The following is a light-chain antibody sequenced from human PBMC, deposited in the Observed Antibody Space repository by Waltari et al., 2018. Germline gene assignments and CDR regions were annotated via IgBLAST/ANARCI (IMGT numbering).Light chain of an antibody. Sequence: EIVLTQSPGTLSLSPGERVTLSCRASQTVGRTYIAWYQQRPGQTPRLLIYGTSTRATEIPARFSGSGSGTEFTLTISSLQSEDFAVYYCQQYNDWPYTFGQGTKLEIK. CDR3: QQYNDWPYT. V-gene: IGKV3-15*01. CDR2: GTS. J-gene: IGKJ2*01. CDR1: QTVGRT.